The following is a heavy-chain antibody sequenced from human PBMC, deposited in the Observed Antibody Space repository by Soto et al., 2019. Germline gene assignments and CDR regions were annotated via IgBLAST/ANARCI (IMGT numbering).Heavy chain of an antibody. Sequence: PSETLSLTCAVYGGSFSGYYWSWIRQPPGKGLEWIGEINHSGSTNYNPSLKSRVTISVDTSKNQFSLKLSSVTAADTAVYYCARGGRAGDSSGYYSKYYYYYYGMDVWGQGTTVTV. CDR2: INHSGST. D-gene: IGHD3-22*01. CDR1: GGSFSGYY. V-gene: IGHV4-34*01. J-gene: IGHJ6*02. CDR3: ARGGRAGDSSGYYSKYYYYYYGMDV.